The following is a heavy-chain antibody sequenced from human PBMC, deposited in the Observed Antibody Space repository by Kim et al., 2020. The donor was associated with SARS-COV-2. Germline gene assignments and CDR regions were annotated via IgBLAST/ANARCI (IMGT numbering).Heavy chain of an antibody. V-gene: IGHV3-7*01. CDR3: ARDLAGYNGYDEAEFGPGGGEFDS. CDR1: GFTFSSYR. J-gene: IGHJ4*02. CDR2: IKKSGSEK. D-gene: IGHD5-12*01. Sequence: GGSLRLSCAASGFTFSSYRMSWVRQAPGKGLEWVANIKKSGSEKYYVDSVKGRFTISRDNAKNSLYLLMNSLRAEDTAVYYCARDLAGYNGYDEAEFGPGGGEFDSWGQGTLVTVSS.